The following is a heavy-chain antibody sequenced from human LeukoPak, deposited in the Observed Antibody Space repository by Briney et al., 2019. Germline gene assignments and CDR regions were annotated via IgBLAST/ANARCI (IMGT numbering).Heavy chain of an antibody. D-gene: IGHD1-26*01. CDR1: GFTFTSYS. CDR2: ISGGGGST. Sequence: GGSLRLSCAASGFTFTSYSMNWVRQALGKGLEWVSTISGGGGSTYYADSVKGRFTISRDNSKNTLYLQVNSLRAEDTAVYYCAKGGKWDVTPFDYWGQGTLVTVSS. J-gene: IGHJ4*02. V-gene: IGHV3-23*01. CDR3: AKGGKWDVTPFDY.